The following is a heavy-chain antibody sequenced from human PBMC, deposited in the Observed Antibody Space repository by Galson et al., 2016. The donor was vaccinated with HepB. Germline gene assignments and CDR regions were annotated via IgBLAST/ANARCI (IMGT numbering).Heavy chain of an antibody. D-gene: IGHD1-26*01. J-gene: IGHJ6*02. V-gene: IGHV3-11*05. Sequence: SLRLSCAASGFTFSDYYMGWIRQAPGKGLEWVSYISSSTYTNYADSVKGRFTISRDIAKSSLYLQMNSLRVEDTAVYYCARGEEGMDVWGQGTTVTVSS. CDR2: ISSSTYT. CDR3: ARGEEGMDV. CDR1: GFTFSDYY.